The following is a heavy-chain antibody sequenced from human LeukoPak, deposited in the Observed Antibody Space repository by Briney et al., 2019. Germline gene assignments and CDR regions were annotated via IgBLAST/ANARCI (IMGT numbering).Heavy chain of an antibody. CDR1: GGSFSGYY. J-gene: IGHJ4*02. CDR2: INHSGST. V-gene: IGHV4-34*01. CDR3: AGGGYTFGPQGFDY. Sequence: PSETLSLTCAVYGGSFSGYYWSWIRQPPGKGLEWIGEINHSGSTNYNPSLNSRVTMSVDTSKNQFSLKLSSVTAADTAVYYCAGGGYTFGPQGFDYWGQGTLVTVSS. D-gene: IGHD5-18*01.